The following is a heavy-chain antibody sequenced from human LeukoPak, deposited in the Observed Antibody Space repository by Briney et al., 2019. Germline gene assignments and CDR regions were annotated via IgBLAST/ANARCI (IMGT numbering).Heavy chain of an antibody. J-gene: IGHJ4*02. V-gene: IGHV3-30*18. CDR1: GFTFSSYG. CDR3: AKDGGSSGGFDY. Sequence: GGSLRLSCAASGFTFSSYGMHWVRQAPGKGLEWVAVISYDGSNKYYADSVKGRFTISRDNSKNTLYLQMNSLRAEDTAVYYCAKDGGSSGGFDYWGQGTLVTVSS. D-gene: IGHD6-19*01. CDR2: ISYDGSNK.